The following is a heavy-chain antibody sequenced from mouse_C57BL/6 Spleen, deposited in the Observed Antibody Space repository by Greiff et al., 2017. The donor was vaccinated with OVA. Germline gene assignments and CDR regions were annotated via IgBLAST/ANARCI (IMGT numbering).Heavy chain of an antibody. Sequence: EVKLVESGAELVRPGASVKLSCTASGFNIKDDYMHWVKQRPEQGLEWIGWIDPENGDTEYASKFQGKATITADTSSNTAYLQLSSLTSEDTAVYYCTGTAQASFAYWGQGTLVTVSA. V-gene: IGHV14-4*01. D-gene: IGHD3-2*02. J-gene: IGHJ3*01. CDR1: GFNIKDDY. CDR3: TGTAQASFAY. CDR2: IDPENGDT.